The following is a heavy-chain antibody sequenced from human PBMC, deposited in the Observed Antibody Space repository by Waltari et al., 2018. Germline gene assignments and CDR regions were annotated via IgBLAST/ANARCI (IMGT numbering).Heavy chain of an antibody. V-gene: IGHV1-2*02. CDR3: ASFVELGYCSGGSYPDV. J-gene: IGHJ6*04. Sequence: QVQLVQSGAEVKKPGASVKVSCKASGYTFTGYYMHWVRQAPGQGLEWMGWIKPNSGGTNYAQKFQGRVTMTRDTSISTAYMELSRLRSDDTAVYYCASFVELGYCSGGSYPDVWGKGTTVTVSS. CDR1: GYTFTGYY. CDR2: IKPNSGGT. D-gene: IGHD2-15*01.